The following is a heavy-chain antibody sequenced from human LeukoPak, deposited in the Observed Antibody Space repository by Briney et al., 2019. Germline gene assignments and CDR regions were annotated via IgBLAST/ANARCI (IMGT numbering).Heavy chain of an antibody. CDR2: IWYDGSNK. CDR1: GFTFSSYG. V-gene: IGHV3-33*01. CDR3: GRLSYYYYYGMDV. J-gene: IGHJ6*02. Sequence: GGSLRLSCAASGFTFSSYGMHWVRQAPGKGLEWVAVIWYDGSNKYYADSVKGRFTISRDNSKNTLYLQMNSLRAEDTAVYYCGRLSYYYYYGMDVWGQGTTVTVSS.